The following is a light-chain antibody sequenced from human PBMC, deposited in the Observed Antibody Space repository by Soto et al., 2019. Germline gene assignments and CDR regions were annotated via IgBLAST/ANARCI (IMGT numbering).Light chain of an antibody. V-gene: IGKV4-1*01. CDR1: QSVLYSSNNENY. CDR3: QQYYTTLT. CDR2: GAS. Sequence: DIVMTQSPDSLAVSLGERATINCKSSQSVLYSSNNENYLAWYQQKPGQPPKLLIYGASTRESGVPDRFSGGGSGTDFTLTISSLQAEDLAVYYWQQYYTTLTFGGGTKVEIK. J-gene: IGKJ4*01.